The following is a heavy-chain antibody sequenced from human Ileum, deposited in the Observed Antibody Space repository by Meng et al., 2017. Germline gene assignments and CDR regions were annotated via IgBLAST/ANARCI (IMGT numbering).Heavy chain of an antibody. CDR1: SGSFTNNNYY. V-gene: IGHV4-39*01. J-gene: IGHJ4*02. Sequence: QLRLQESGPGLVKPSETPALPCSVASGSFTNNNYYWVWIRRPPGKGLEWIGSIYYGGSTYYNPSLKSRVTISVDTSTNQFSLKLISVTAADTAVYYCARRAHYGDPPRWGQGTLVTVSS. D-gene: IGHD4-17*01. CDR2: IYYGGST. CDR3: ARRAHYGDPPR.